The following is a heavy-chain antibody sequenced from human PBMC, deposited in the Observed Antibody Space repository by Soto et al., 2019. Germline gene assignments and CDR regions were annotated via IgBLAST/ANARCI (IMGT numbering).Heavy chain of an antibody. V-gene: IGHV5-51*01. CDR3: ARSPRTYYDILTGPDAFDI. D-gene: IGHD3-9*01. Sequence: GESLKISCKGSGYSFTSYWIGWVRQMPGKGLEWMGIIYPGDSDTRYSPSFQGQVTISADKSISTAYLRWSSLKASDTAMYYCARSPRTYYDILTGPDAFDIWGQGTMVTVSS. J-gene: IGHJ3*02. CDR1: GYSFTSYW. CDR2: IYPGDSDT.